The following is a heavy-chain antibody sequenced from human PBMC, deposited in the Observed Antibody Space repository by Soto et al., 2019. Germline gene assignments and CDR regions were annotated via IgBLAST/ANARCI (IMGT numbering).Heavy chain of an antibody. V-gene: IGHV1-18*01. J-gene: IGHJ4*02. CDR2: ISAYNGNT. CDR3: ARASRGYSYEAALDY. CDR1: GYTFTNSG. Sequence: QVQLVQSGAEVKKPGASVKVSCKASGYTFTNSGISWVRQAPGQGLEWMGWISAYNGNTNYAQKLQGRVTMTTDTATSTAYMELRSLRSDDTAVYYCARASRGYSYEAALDYWGQGTLVTVSS. D-gene: IGHD5-18*01.